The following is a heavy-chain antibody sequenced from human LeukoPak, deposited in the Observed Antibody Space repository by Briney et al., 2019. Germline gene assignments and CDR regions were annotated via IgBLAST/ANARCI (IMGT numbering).Heavy chain of an antibody. V-gene: IGHV4-4*07. D-gene: IGHD5/OR15-5a*01. CDR2: ISTSGSS. CDR3: ARDRVSWHYFDY. CDR1: GGSISPYY. J-gene: IGHJ4*02. Sequence: ASETLSLTCSFSGGSISPYYWSFIGQPAGKGLEWIGRISTSGSSKYNPSLESRVTMSVDTSKNQFSLKVTSVTAADTAMYYCARDRVSWHYFDYWGQGTLLTVSS.